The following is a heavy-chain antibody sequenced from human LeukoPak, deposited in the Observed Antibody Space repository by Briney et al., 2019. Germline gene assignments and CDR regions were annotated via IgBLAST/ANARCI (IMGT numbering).Heavy chain of an antibody. CDR1: GGSISSYY. J-gene: IGHJ5*02. CDR2: IYYSGST. CDR3: ARETAITMVRGSFDP. Sequence: SSETLSLTCTVSGGSISSYYWSWIRQPPGKGLEWIGYIYYSGSTNYNPSLKSRVTISVDTSKNQFSLKLSSVTAADTAVYYCARETAITMVRGSFDPWGQGTLVTVSS. D-gene: IGHD3-10*01. V-gene: IGHV4-59*01.